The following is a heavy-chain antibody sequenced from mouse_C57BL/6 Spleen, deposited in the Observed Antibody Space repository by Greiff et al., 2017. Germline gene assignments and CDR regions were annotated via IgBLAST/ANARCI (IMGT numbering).Heavy chain of an antibody. J-gene: IGHJ2*01. D-gene: IGHD2-5*01. CDR3: TRGYYSNYYFDY. Sequence: EVQLQESGPGLVKPSQSLSLTCSVTGYSITSGYYWNWIRQFPGNKLEWMGYISYDGSNNSNPSLKNRITITRDTSKNQLFLKLKSVTTEDTATYYCTRGYYSNYYFDYWGQGTTLTVSS. CDR1: GYSITSGYY. CDR2: ISYDGSN. V-gene: IGHV3-6*01.